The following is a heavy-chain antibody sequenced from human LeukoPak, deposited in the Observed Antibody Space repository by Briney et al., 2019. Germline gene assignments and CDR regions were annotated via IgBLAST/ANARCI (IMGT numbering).Heavy chain of an antibody. Sequence: SETLSLTCTVSGGSISSDNYYWSWIRQHPRKGLEWIGYIYYSGSTYYNPSLKSRVIISIDTSKNQFSLKLSSVTAADTAMYYCARVPDYSNKNWFDPWGREPWSPSPQ. CDR2: IYYSGST. V-gene: IGHV4-31*03. CDR1: GGSISSDNYY. CDR3: ARVPDYSNKNWFDP. J-gene: IGHJ5*02. D-gene: IGHD4-11*01.